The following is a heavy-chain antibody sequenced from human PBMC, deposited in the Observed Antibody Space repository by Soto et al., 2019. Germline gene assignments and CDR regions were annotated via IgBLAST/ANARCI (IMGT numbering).Heavy chain of an antibody. CDR3: AKSKGGSENGKDG. J-gene: IGHJ6*01. D-gene: IGHD6-19*01. CDR2: ISYYSGNI. V-gene: IGHV3-9*01. CDR1: GFRFDDYG. Sequence: GGSLRLSCAASGFRFDDYGMHWVRQVPGKGLEWVSGISYYSGNIGYADSVKGRFTISRDNAKNSLYLQMNSLRAQDPALYYGAKSKGGSENGKDGWGQGTTVTVSS.